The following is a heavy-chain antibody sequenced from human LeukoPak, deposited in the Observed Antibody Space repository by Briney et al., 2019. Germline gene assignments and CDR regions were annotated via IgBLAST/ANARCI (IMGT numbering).Heavy chain of an antibody. CDR2: IYHSGST. D-gene: IGHD5-18*01. V-gene: IGHV4-4*02. J-gene: IGHJ4*02. CDR3: ARRGYSYAPFDY. CDR1: GGSISSSNW. Sequence: MPSETLSLTCAVSGGSISSSNWWSWVRQPPGKGLEWIGEIYHSGSTNYNPSLKSRVTISVDKSKNQFSLKLSSVTAADTAVYYCARRGYSYAPFDYWGQGTLVTVSS.